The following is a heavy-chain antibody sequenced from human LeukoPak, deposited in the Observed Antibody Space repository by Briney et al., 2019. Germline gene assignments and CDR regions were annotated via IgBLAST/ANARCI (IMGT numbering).Heavy chain of an antibody. CDR2: IYYSGST. CDR3: ASYYYDSSGPNWFDP. J-gene: IGHJ5*02. Sequence: SQTLSLTCTVSGGSISSGDYYWSWIRQPPGMGLEWIGYIYYSGSTYYNPSLKSRVTISVDTSKNQFSLKLSSVTAADTAVYYCASYYYDSSGPNWFDPWGQGTLVTVSS. D-gene: IGHD3-22*01. V-gene: IGHV4-30-4*01. CDR1: GGSISSGDYY.